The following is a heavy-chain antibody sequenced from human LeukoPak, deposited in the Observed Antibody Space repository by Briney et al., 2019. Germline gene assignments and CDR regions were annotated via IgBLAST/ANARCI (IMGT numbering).Heavy chain of an antibody. J-gene: IGHJ4*02. CDR1: GYTFTSYG. D-gene: IGHD3-22*01. V-gene: IGHV1-46*01. Sequence: ASVKVSCKASGYTFTSYGISWVRQAPGQGLEWMGIINPSGGSTSYAQKFQGRVTMTRDTSTSTVYMELSSLRSEDTAVYYCARISSGYYYGFDYWGQGTLVTVSS. CDR2: INPSGGST. CDR3: ARISSGYYYGFDY.